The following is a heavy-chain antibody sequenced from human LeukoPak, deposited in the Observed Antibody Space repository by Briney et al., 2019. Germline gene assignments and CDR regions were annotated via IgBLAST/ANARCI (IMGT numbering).Heavy chain of an antibody. CDR3: ARLWFGEFYYYYGMDV. D-gene: IGHD3-10*01. J-gene: IGHJ6*02. Sequence: ASVKVSCKASGGTFSSYAISWVRQAPGQGLEWMGWMNPNSGNTGYAQKFQGRVTMTRNTSISTAYMELSSLRSEDTAVYYCARLWFGEFYYYYGMDVWGQGTTVTVSS. CDR2: MNPNSGNT. CDR1: GGTFSSYA. V-gene: IGHV1-8*02.